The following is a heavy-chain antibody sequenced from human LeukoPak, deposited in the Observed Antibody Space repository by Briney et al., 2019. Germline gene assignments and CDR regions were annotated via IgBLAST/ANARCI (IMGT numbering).Heavy chain of an antibody. V-gene: IGHV3-30-3*01. CDR1: GFTFSSYA. D-gene: IGHD6-6*01. Sequence: GGSLRLSCAASGFTFSSYAMHRVRQAPGKGLEWVAVISYDGSNKYYADSVKGRFTISRDNSKNTLYLQMNSLRAEDTAVYYCARSSIAAHYFDYWGQGTLVTVSS. CDR3: ARSSIAAHYFDY. J-gene: IGHJ4*02. CDR2: ISYDGSNK.